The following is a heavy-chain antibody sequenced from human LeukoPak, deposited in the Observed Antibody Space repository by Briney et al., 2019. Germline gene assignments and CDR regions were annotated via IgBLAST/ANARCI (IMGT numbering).Heavy chain of an antibody. D-gene: IGHD2-15*01. CDR2: IKQDGSEK. CDR1: GFTFSSYW. Sequence: GGPLRLSCAASGFTFSSYWMSWVRQAPGKGLEWVANIKQDGSEKYYVDSVKDRFTISRDNAKNSLYLQMNSLRAEDTAVYYCARDFALLRGDYWGQGTLVTVSS. J-gene: IGHJ4*02. CDR3: ARDFALLRGDY. V-gene: IGHV3-7*03.